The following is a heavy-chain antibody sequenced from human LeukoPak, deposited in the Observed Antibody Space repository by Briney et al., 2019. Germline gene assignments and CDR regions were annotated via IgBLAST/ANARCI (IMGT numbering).Heavy chain of an antibody. CDR2: IRHIFSTA. D-gene: IGHD3-9*01. CDR3: ARDRNEPSRYFDWLLHYYFDY. Sequence: GGSVKVSCKASGGTFSSYAISWVRQAPGQGLEWVGGIRHIFSTAYYAQKVQGRVTISRDNSKSTVYLQMNSLRAEDTAVYYCARDRNEPSRYFDWLLHYYFDYWGQGTLVTVSS. V-gene: IGHV1-69*05. J-gene: IGHJ4*02. CDR1: GGTFSSYA.